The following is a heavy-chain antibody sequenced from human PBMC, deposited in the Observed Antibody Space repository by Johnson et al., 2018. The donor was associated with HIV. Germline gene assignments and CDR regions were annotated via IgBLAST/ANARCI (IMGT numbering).Heavy chain of an antibody. CDR2: ISFDGNNK. V-gene: IGHV3-30*14. J-gene: IGHJ3*02. D-gene: IGHD3-16*01. Sequence: VQLVESGGGVVRPGGSLRLSCAASAFTFSNYAMQWVRQAPGKGLEWVTLISFDGNNKYYAESVKGRFTISRDNSKNTLYLQMGSLRAEDMAVYYCAREGRGRIDAFDIWGQGTMVTVSS. CDR1: AFTFSNYA. CDR3: AREGRGRIDAFDI.